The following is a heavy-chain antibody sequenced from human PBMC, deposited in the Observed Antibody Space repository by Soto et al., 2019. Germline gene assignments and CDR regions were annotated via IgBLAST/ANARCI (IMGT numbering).Heavy chain of an antibody. CDR2: IYPSDSDT. J-gene: IGHJ3*02. CDR1: GYSFATYW. D-gene: IGHD2-2*01. V-gene: IGHV5-51*03. Sequence: EVQLVQSGAEVKKPGESLKISCKGSGYSFATYWIGWVRQMPGKGLEWMGHIYPSDSDTRHSPSFQGQVTISADNSISTAYLQWSSLKASDTAMYYCARRRGVVGGYCSNTNCYAFDIWGQGTMVTVSS. CDR3: ARRRGVVGGYCSNTNCYAFDI.